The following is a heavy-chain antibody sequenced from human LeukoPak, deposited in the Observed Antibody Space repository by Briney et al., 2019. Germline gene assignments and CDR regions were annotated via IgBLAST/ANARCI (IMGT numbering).Heavy chain of an antibody. CDR3: ARDPSYDILTGYNNAFDI. Sequence: GASVKVSCKASGGTFSSYAISWVRRAPGQGLEWMGGIIPIFGTANYAQKFQGRVTITADESTSTAYMELSSLRSEDTAVYYCARDPSYDILTGYNNAFDIWGQGTMVTVS. CDR2: IIPIFGTA. V-gene: IGHV1-69*13. D-gene: IGHD3-9*01. CDR1: GGTFSSYA. J-gene: IGHJ3*02.